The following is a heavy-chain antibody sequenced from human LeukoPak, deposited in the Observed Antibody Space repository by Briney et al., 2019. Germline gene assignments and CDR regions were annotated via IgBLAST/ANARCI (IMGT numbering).Heavy chain of an antibody. Sequence: AGGSLRLSCAASRFTFSTNWMGGVRQAPGKGLEWVASITPAGSEKYYANSMKGRFTISRDNAKNSLFLQMNSLRADDTGVYFCVSGGDSGYWGQGTLVTVSS. J-gene: IGHJ4*02. D-gene: IGHD2-21*02. V-gene: IGHV3-7*03. CDR3: VSGGDSGY. CDR2: ITPAGSEK. CDR1: RFTFSTNW.